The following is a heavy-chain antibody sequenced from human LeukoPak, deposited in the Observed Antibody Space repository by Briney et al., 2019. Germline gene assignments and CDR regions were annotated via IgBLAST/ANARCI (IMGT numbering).Heavy chain of an antibody. J-gene: IGHJ6*03. D-gene: IGHD2-2*01. V-gene: IGHV1-69*13. CDR2: IIPIFGTA. CDR1: GGTFSSYA. CDR3: ATDIVVVPAPSIGYYYMDV. Sequence: ASVKVSCKASGGTFSSYAISWVRQAPGQGLEWMGGIIPIFGTANYAQKFQGRVTITADESTSTAYMELSSLRSEDTAVYYCATDIVVVPAPSIGYYYMDVWGKGTTVTVSS.